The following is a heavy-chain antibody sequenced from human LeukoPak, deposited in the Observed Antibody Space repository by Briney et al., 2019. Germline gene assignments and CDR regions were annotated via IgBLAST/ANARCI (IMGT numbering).Heavy chain of an antibody. V-gene: IGHV3-33*08. Sequence: GGSLRLSCAASGFTFRSNGMHWVSQAPGRGLEWVTYIWYDGSDADYADPVKGRFTISRDNSKNTLYLQMNSLRAEDTAVYYCARYTTGHGFDVWGQGTWSPSPQ. D-gene: IGHD2/OR15-2a*01. CDR1: GFTFRSNG. J-gene: IGHJ4*02. CDR2: IWYDGSDA. CDR3: ARYTTGHGFDV.